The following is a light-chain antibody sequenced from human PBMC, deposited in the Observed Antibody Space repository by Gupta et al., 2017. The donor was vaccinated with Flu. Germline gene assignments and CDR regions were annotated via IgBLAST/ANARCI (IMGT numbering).Light chain of an antibody. CDR2: EVS. Sequence: SALTQPPSASGSLGQSVTIPCTGTRNDIGAYDIVSWYRHFPGKAPQLLIYEVSKRPSGVVARFSGSKYATTATLTATGLQTEDEADYYCHSEAGNTSMVVFGGGTKLTVL. V-gene: IGLV2-8*01. CDR1: RNDIGAYDI. J-gene: IGLJ2*01. CDR3: HSEAGNTSMVV.